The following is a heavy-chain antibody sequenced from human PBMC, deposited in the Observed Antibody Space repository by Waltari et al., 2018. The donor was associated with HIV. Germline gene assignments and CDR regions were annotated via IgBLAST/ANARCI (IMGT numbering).Heavy chain of an antibody. D-gene: IGHD3-10*01. CDR3: AREGRSSQKLHFDS. Sequence: QVRLVQSGAEVKKPGAAVRLACKASGYIVTDNYIHWVRQAPGQGLEWMGWINPNNGGTVFVQKFQGRVTLARDTSINSAYMELTRLKSDDTAVYYCAREGRSSQKLHFDSWGQGTLVTVSS. J-gene: IGHJ4*02. CDR2: INPNNGGT. V-gene: IGHV1-2*02. CDR1: GYIVTDNY.